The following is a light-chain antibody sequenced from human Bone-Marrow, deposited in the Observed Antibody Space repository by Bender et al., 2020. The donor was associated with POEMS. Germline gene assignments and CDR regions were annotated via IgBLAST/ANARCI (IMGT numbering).Light chain of an antibody. V-gene: IGLV2-23*02. CDR1: SSNVGSYNL. CDR3: SSYAGSDNVV. Sequence: QSALTQPASVSGSPGQSITISCTGTSSNVGSYNLVSWYQHHPGKAPKLLIYDVTQRPSGVSTRFSGSKSGNTASLTISGLQAEDEAAYYCSSYAGSDNVVFGGGTKLTVL. CDR2: DVT. J-gene: IGLJ2*01.